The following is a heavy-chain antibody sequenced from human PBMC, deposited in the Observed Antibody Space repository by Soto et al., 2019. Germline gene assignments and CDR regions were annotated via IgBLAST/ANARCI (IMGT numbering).Heavy chain of an antibody. CDR3: VRAHALGFSNWFDP. J-gene: IGHJ5*02. D-gene: IGHD3-10*01. Sequence: ASVKVSCKASGYTFTSYGISWVRQAPGQGLEWMGWIRVYNGYTNYAQKFQGRVTMTTDTSASTAYMDLARLKSDDTAVYYCVRAHALGFSNWFDPWGRGTLVTVSS. V-gene: IGHV1-18*04. CDR2: IRVYNGYT. CDR1: GYTFTSYG.